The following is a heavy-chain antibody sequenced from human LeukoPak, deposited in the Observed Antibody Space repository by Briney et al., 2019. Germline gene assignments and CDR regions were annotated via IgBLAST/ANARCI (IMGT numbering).Heavy chain of an antibody. Sequence: GESLKISCKGSGYSFTSYWIGWVRQMPGKGLEWMGIIYPGDSDTRYSPSFQGQVTISADKSISTAYLQWSSLKASDTAMYYCARRTTMVRGAQSGWFDPWGQGTLVTVSS. CDR2: IYPGDSDT. CDR3: ARRTTMVRGAQSGWFDP. J-gene: IGHJ5*02. V-gene: IGHV5-51*01. CDR1: GYSFTSYW. D-gene: IGHD3-10*01.